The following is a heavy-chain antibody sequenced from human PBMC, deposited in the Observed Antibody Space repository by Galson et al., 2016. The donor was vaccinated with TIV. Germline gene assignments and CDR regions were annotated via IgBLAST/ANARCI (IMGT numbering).Heavy chain of an antibody. CDR3: ARIIVSYGMDV. V-gene: IGHV3-33*01. CDR2: IWYDGSIK. D-gene: IGHD2/OR15-2a*01. Sequence: SLRLSCAASGYTFSGYGMHWVRQAPGEGLEWVAVIWYDGSIKYNEDSVKGRFTISRDKSKNTLYLAMSSLRAEDTSVYYCARIIVSYGMDVWGQGTTVTVSS. CDR1: GYTFSGYG. J-gene: IGHJ6*02.